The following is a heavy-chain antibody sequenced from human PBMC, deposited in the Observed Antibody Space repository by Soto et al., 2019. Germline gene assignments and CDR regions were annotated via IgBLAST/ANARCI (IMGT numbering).Heavy chain of an antibody. V-gene: IGHV3-30-3*01. D-gene: IGHD3-22*01. CDR1: GFTFSSYT. Sequence: PGGSLRLSCAASGFTFSSYTMHWVRQAPGKGLEWVAVILYDGSTKYYADSVKGRFTISRDNSKNTVSLQMNSLRAEDTAVYYCARDDSSQYYYDSSGSRFDSWGQGTLVTVSS. J-gene: IGHJ4*02. CDR3: ARDDSSQYYYDSSGSRFDS. CDR2: ILYDGSTK.